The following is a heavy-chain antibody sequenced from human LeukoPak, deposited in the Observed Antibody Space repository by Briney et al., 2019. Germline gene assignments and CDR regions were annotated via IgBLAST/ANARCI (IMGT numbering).Heavy chain of an antibody. CDR1: GFTVSGSY. Sequence: GGSLKLSCAASGFTVSGSYMNWVRQAPGKGLEWVSLIYGGGNTYYADSVKGRFTISRDNSKNTLYLQMSSLRAEDTAVYYCARRGDGGRSFDYWGQGTLVTVSS. D-gene: IGHD4-23*01. CDR3: ARRGDGGRSFDY. CDR2: IYGGGNT. J-gene: IGHJ4*02. V-gene: IGHV3-53*01.